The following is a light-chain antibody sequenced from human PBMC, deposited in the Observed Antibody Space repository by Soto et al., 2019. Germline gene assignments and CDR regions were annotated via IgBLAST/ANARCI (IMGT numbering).Light chain of an antibody. CDR3: CSYAGSYTLYV. CDR2: NVS. J-gene: IGLJ1*01. Sequence: QSVLTPPRSLSGSPAHSSSVCCTGTNGDDGGYNYVSWYHQHPGKAPKLMISNVSNHPSGAPDRFSGFKSGNTASLTISGLQAEDEADYYCCSYAGSYTLYVFGTGTKVTVL. CDR1: NGDDGGYNY. V-gene: IGLV2-11*01.